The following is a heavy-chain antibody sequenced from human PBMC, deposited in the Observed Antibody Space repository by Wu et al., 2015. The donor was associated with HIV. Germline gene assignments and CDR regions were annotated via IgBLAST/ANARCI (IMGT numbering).Heavy chain of an antibody. CDR3: ARLQSLHGLYSNADF. Sequence: QVHLVQSGAEVKEPGSSVKVSCKASGGTFSSDAVSWVRQAPGRGLEWMGKIIPVFGTTKYAQSFQGRVTITADESTSTVFMELSSLRSDDTAVYYCARLQSLHGLYSNADFWGQGTLVTVSS. J-gene: IGHJ4*02. V-gene: IGHV1-69*13. CDR1: GGTFSSDA. D-gene: IGHD5-24*01. CDR2: IIPVFGTT.